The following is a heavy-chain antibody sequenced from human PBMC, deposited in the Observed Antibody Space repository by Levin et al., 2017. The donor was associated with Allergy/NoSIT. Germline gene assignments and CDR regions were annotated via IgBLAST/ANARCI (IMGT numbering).Heavy chain of an antibody. CDR3: ARDQMVRGVIMGD. J-gene: IGHJ4*02. CDR2: ISYDVSNK. Sequence: GGSLRLSCAASGFTFSGYTIHWVRQAPGKGLEWVATISYDVSNKYYPDSVKGRFTISRDNSKNTLYLQMNSLRPEDTAVYYCARDQMVRGVIMGDWGQGTLVTVSS. V-gene: IGHV3-30*04. CDR1: GFTFSGYT. D-gene: IGHD3-10*01.